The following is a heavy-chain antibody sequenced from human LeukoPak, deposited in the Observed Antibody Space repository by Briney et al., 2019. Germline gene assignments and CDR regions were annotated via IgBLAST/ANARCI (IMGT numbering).Heavy chain of an antibody. CDR3: ARVSARTAATGWFDP. J-gene: IGHJ5*02. V-gene: IGHV1-18*01. D-gene: IGHD1-1*01. CDR2: ISAYNGNT. CDR1: GYTFTSYG. Sequence: ASVKVSCKASGYTFTSYGTSWVRQAPGQGLEWMGWISAYNGNTNYAQKLQGRVTMPTDTSTSTAYMELRSLRSDDTAVYYCARVSARTAATGWFDPWGQGTLVTVSS.